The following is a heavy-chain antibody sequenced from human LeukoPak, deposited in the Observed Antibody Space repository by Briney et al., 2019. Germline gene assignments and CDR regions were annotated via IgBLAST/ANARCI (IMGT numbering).Heavy chain of an antibody. J-gene: IGHJ4*02. CDR2: IYYSGST. D-gene: IGHD6-6*01. Sequence: SQTLSLTCTVSGGSISSGGSYWSWIRQHPGKGLEWIGYIYYSGSTYYNPSLKSRVTISVDTSKNQFSLKLSSVTAADTAVYYCARGTGIAARRGYFDYWGQGTLVTVSS. V-gene: IGHV4-31*03. CDR1: GGSISSGGSY. CDR3: ARGTGIAARRGYFDY.